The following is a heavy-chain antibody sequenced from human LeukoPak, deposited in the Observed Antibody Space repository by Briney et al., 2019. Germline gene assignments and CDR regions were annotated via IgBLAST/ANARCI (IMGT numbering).Heavy chain of an antibody. D-gene: IGHD2/OR15-2a*01. V-gene: IGHV3-74*03. CDR2: IQTDEKDT. CDR1: GLGFSGYL. Sequence: PGGSLRLSCAASGLGFSGYLMHWVRHAAGKGLVWVSRIQTDEKDTTYADSVKGRFTISRDNAKNTLYLQMDSLRVDEDTAVYYCARAAGNTYAMDVWGKGTTVTVSS. CDR3: ARAAGNTYAMDV. J-gene: IGHJ6*03.